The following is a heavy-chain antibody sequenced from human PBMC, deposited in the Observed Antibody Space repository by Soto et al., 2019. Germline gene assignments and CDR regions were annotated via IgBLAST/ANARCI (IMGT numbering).Heavy chain of an antibody. J-gene: IGHJ4*02. D-gene: IGHD3-22*01. CDR3: ASSYFYDSGGYYPFDN. V-gene: IGHV3-30-3*01. Sequence: QVQLVESGGGVVQPGTSLRLSCAASGFSFGTYAMYWVRQAPGRGLEWVAVISDDGNTKYYADYVKGRFTISRDNSRNTLYLHIYSLRTEDAAVYYCASSYFYDSGGYYPFDNWGQGTLVTVSS. CDR1: GFSFGTYA. CDR2: ISDDGNTK.